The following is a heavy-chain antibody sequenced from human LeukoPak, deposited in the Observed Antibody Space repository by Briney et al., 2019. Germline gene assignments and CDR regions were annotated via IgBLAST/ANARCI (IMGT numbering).Heavy chain of an antibody. CDR2: INQSGHI. CDR3: ARVIVGVGPDS. V-gene: IGHV4-34*01. D-gene: IGHD3-16*02. CDR1: GGSLSGYY. Sequence: SETLSLTCAVSGGSLSGYYWSWIRQPPEKGLEWIGVINQSGHINHNPSLESRVTISVDTSKNQFSLELRFVTAADTAVYYCARVIVGVGPDSRVPGTLVTVSS. J-gene: IGHJ4*02.